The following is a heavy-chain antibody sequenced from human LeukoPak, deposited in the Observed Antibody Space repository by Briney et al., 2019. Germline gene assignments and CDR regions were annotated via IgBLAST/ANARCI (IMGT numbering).Heavy chain of an antibody. D-gene: IGHD3-3*01. CDR1: GFTFSSYA. Sequence: GGSLRLPCAASGFTFSSYAMSWVRQAPGKGLEWVSAISGSGGSTYYADSVKGRFTISRDNSKNTLYLQMNSLRAEDTAVYYCAKGTSHDFWSGYRGYGMDVWGQGTTVTVSS. J-gene: IGHJ6*02. V-gene: IGHV3-23*01. CDR3: AKGTSHDFWSGYRGYGMDV. CDR2: ISGSGGST.